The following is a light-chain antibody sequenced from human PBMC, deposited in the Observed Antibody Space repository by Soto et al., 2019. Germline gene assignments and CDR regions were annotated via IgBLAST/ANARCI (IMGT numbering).Light chain of an antibody. Sequence: QSVLARPASVSVSPGQSITSSCTGSGSDIATFNYVSWYQQYPGKAPKLLIYQVTSRASGVSHRFSGSKSGNTAALTISGLQPEDEAEYYCNSYSSTSFYVFGTGTKVTVL. V-gene: IGLV2-14*01. CDR3: NSYSSTSFYV. CDR2: QVT. CDR1: GSDIATFNY. J-gene: IGLJ1*01.